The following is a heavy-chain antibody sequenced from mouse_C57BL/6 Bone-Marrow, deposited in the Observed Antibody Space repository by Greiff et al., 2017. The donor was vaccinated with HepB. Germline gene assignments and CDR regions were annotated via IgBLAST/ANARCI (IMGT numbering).Heavy chain of an antibody. CDR3: APLREGY. Sequence: VQLKQPGAELVKPGASVKLSCKASGYTFTSYWMQWVKQRPGQGLEWIGEIDPSDSYTNYNQKFKGKATLTVDTSSSTAYMQLSSLTSEDSAVYYCAPLREGYWGQGTTLTVSS. V-gene: IGHV1-50*01. CDR2: IDPSDSYT. CDR1: GYTFTSYW. J-gene: IGHJ2*01.